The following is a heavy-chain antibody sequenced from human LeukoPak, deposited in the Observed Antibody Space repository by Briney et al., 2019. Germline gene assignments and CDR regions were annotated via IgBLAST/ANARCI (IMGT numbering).Heavy chain of an antibody. J-gene: IGHJ5*02. Sequence: PSETLSLTCTVSGGSISSYYWSWIRQPAGKGLEWIGRIYTSGSTNYNPSLKSRVTMSVDTSKNQFSLKLSSVTAADTAVYYCARAYSSGWYGGAEFDPWGQGTLGTVSS. V-gene: IGHV4-4*07. D-gene: IGHD6-19*01. CDR1: GGSISSYY. CDR3: ARAYSSGWYGGAEFDP. CDR2: IYTSGST.